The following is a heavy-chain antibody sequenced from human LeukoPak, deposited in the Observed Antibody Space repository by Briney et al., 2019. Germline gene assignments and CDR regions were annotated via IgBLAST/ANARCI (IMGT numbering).Heavy chain of an antibody. V-gene: IGHV3-23*01. Sequence: GGSLRLSCAASGFPFDSFGMHWVRQAPGKGLEWVSAISGNGGDTFYADSVKGRFTNSRDTSKNTLYLQMCSVRAQETAVYVCAHHGGGTIRLGAFDIWGQGTMVTVSS. J-gene: IGHJ3*02. CDR3: AHHGGGTIRLGAFDI. D-gene: IGHD3-3*01. CDR1: GFPFDSFG. CDR2: ISGNGGDT.